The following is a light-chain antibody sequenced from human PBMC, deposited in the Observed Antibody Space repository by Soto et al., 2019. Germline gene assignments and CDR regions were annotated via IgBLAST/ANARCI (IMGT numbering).Light chain of an antibody. J-gene: IGKJ1*01. Sequence: DIQMTQSPSSVSASVGDRVTITCRASQGIGSWLAWYQQKPGKAPKLLIYAASSLQSGDPSRFSGSGSGTDFTLTISSLQFEDFATYYCQQANSFPWTFGQGTKVEIK. CDR3: QQANSFPWT. CDR2: AAS. CDR1: QGIGSW. V-gene: IGKV1-12*01.